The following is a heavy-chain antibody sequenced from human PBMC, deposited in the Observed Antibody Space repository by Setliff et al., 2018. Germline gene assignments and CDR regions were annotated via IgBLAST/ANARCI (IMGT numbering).Heavy chain of an antibody. CDR2: ISSSSSYI. J-gene: IGHJ4*02. CDR1: GFTFSSYS. D-gene: IGHD3-10*01. CDR3: AKSYGSGSYRPLFDY. Sequence: LRLSCAASGFTFSSYSMNWVRQAPGKGLEWVSSISSSSSYIYYADSVKGRFTTSRDNSKNTLYLQMNSLRAEDTAVYYCAKSYGSGSYRPLFDYWGQGTLVTVSS. V-gene: IGHV3-21*04.